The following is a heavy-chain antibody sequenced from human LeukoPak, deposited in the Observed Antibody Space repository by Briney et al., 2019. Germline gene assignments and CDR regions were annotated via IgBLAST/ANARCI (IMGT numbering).Heavy chain of an antibody. CDR2: INPNSGGT. CDR3: ARGPASSGGVPPGAFDL. CDR1: GYTFTGYY. D-gene: IGHD6-25*01. J-gene: IGHJ3*01. Sequence: ASVKVSCKASGYTFTGYYMHWVRQAPGQGLEWMGWINPNSGGTNYAQKFQGRVTMARDTSISTAYMELSRPRSDDTAVYYCARGPASSGGVPPGAFDLWGQGTMVTVSS. V-gene: IGHV1-2*02.